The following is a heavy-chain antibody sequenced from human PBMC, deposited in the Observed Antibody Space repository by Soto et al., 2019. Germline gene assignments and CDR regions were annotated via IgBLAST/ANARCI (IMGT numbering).Heavy chain of an antibody. J-gene: IGHJ6*02. CDR2: INPNSGGT. V-gene: IGHV1-2*04. CDR3: ASECGGILFYGMDV. Sequence: GASVKVSCKASGYTFTGYYMHWVRQAPGQGLEWMGWINPNSGGTNYAQKFQGWVTMTRDTSISTAYMELSRLRSDDTVVYYCASECGGILFYGMDVWGQGTTVTVSS. CDR1: GYTFTGYY. D-gene: IGHD2-15*01.